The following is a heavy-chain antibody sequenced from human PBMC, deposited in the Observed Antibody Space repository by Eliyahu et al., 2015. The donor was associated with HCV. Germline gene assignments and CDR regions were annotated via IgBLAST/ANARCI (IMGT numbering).Heavy chain of an antibody. CDR1: GFXFDVXA. V-gene: IGHV3-9*01. CDR3: IKGALQWVQLWRDAFAV. CDR2: INLNGGDI. D-gene: IGHD1-26*01. Sequence: EEQLVESGGGSVQPGGSLXLSCAAXGFXFDVXAMHWVRQAPGKGRGWXSGINLNGGDIGYADSVKGRFTISRDNAKKSLYLQMNSLRPDDTALYYCIKGALQWVQLWRDAFAVWGQGTRVTVSS. J-gene: IGHJ3*01.